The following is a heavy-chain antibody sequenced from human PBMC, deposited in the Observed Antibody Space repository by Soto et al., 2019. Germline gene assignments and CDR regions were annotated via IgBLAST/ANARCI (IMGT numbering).Heavy chain of an antibody. J-gene: IGHJ4*02. Sequence: ASVKVSCKASGYTFTSYDINWVRQATGQGLEWMGWMNPNSGNTGYAQKFQGRVTMTRNTSISTAYMELSSLRSEDTAVYYCATGSIYDILSLDYWGQGTLVTVSS. CDR1: GYTFTSYD. CDR3: ATGSIYDILSLDY. CDR2: MNPNSGNT. D-gene: IGHD3-9*01. V-gene: IGHV1-8*01.